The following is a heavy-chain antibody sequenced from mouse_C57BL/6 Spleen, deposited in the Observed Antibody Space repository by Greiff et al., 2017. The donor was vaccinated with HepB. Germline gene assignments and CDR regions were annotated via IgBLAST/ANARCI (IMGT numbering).Heavy chain of an antibody. J-gene: IGHJ2*01. V-gene: IGHV1-4*01. CDR2: INPSSGYT. CDR3: ARDALGLLNY. CDR1: GYTFTSYT. Sequence: VKLMESGAELARPGASVKMSCKASGYTFTSYTMHWVKQRPGQGLEWIGYINPSSGYTKYNQKFKDKATLTADKSSSTAYMQLSSLTSEDSAVYYCARDALGLLNYWGQGTTLTVSS. D-gene: IGHD2-3*01.